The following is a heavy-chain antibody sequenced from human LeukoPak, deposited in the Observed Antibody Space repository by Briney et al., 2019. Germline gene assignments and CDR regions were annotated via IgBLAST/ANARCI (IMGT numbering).Heavy chain of an antibody. V-gene: IGHV6-1*01. Sequence: SQTLSHTCAISGDSVSSNSATWNWIRQSPSRGLEWLGRTYYRSKWYNDYAVSVKSRISINPDTSKNQFYLQLSSVIPEDTAVYYCVRRSSSSAAFDIWGQGTLVTVSS. J-gene: IGHJ3*02. CDR3: VRRSSSSAAFDI. CDR1: GDSVSSNSAT. CDR2: TYYRSKWYN. D-gene: IGHD6-6*01.